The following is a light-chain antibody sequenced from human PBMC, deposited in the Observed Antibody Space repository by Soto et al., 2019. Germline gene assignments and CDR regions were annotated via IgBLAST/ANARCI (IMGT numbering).Light chain of an antibody. V-gene: IGLV4-69*01. CDR1: SGHSTYA. CDR3: QTWVTGPPWV. J-gene: IGLJ3*02. Sequence: QSVLTQSPSASASLGASVKLTCTLSSGHSTYAIAWHQQQPEKGPRYLMKLNSDGSHSKGDGIPDRFSGSSSGAERYLSISSLQSEDEADYYCQTWVTGPPWVFSGGTKLTVL. CDR2: LNSDGSH.